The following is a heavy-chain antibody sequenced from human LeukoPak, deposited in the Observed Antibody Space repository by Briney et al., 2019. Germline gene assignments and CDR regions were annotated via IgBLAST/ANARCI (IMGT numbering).Heavy chain of an antibody. CDR3: ARAPMVRGVITAFDQ. Sequence: PGGSLRLSCVDSGFTFSTSSMSWVRQAPGKGLEWVSYIDRNSATIYYADSVRGRFTISRDNAENSLHLQMNSLTDEDTAVYYCARAPMVRGVITAFDQWGQRTLVTVRS. J-gene: IGHJ4*02. CDR2: IDRNSATI. V-gene: IGHV3-48*02. D-gene: IGHD3-10*01. CDR1: GFTFSTSS.